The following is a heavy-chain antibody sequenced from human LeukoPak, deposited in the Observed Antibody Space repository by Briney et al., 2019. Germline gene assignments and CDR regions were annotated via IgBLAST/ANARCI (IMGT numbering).Heavy chain of an antibody. J-gene: IGHJ4*02. D-gene: IGHD6-19*01. Sequence: SETLSLTCTVSGGSISSYYWSWIWQPPGMGLEWIANIYYSGSTNYSPSLRSRVTISVDTSKNQFSLELTSVTAADTAVYYCARGVWSSGWSAYYFDYWGQGTLVTVSS. CDR2: IYYSGST. CDR3: ARGVWSSGWSAYYFDY. CDR1: GGSISSYY. V-gene: IGHV4-59*01.